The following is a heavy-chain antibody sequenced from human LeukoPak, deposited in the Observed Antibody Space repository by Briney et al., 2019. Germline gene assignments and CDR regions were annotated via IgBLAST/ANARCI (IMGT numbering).Heavy chain of an antibody. CDR3: ARDIIVVAYDAFDI. V-gene: IGHV1-2*02. Sequence: ASVTVSCKASGYTFTGYYLHWVRQAPGQGLEWMGWINPNSGATNYAQKFQGRVTMTRDTSLSTAYMELSRLKSDDTAVYYCARDIIVVAYDAFDIWGQGTMVTVSS. CDR1: GYTFTGYY. D-gene: IGHD2-21*01. CDR2: INPNSGAT. J-gene: IGHJ3*02.